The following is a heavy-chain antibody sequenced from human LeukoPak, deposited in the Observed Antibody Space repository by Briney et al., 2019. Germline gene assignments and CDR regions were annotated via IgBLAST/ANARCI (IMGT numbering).Heavy chain of an antibody. CDR3: ARGPERYCSGGSCARSRSGIDY. Sequence: PGGSLRLSCAASGFTFSSYGMHWVRQAPGKGLEWVAFIRYDGSNKYYADSVKGRFTISRDNSKNTLYLQMNSLRAEDTAVYYCARGPERYCSGGSCARSRSGIDYWGQGTLVTVSS. V-gene: IGHV3-30*02. CDR2: IRYDGSNK. D-gene: IGHD2-15*01. CDR1: GFTFSSYG. J-gene: IGHJ4*02.